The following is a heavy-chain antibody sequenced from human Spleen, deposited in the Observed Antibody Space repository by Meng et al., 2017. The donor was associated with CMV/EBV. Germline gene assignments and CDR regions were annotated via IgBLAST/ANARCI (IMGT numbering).Heavy chain of an antibody. D-gene: IGHD3-3*01. J-gene: IGHJ6*02. Sequence: SETLSLTCTVSGYSISSGYYWGWIRQPPGKGLEWIGSIYHSGSTYYNPSLKSRVTISVDTSKNQFSLKLSSVTAADTAVYYCARVWHYDFWSGYMHHYYYYGMDVWGQGTTVTVSS. CDR1: GYSISSGYY. CDR2: IYHSGST. V-gene: IGHV4-38-2*02. CDR3: ARVWHYDFWSGYMHHYYYYGMDV.